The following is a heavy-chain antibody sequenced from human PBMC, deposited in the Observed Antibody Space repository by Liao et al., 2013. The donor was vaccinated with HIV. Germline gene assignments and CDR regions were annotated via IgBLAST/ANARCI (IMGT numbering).Heavy chain of an antibody. D-gene: IGHD6-6*01. CDR2: IYSSGST. CDR1: GASISSYY. Sequence: QVQLQESGPGLVKPSETLSLTCTVSGASISSYYWSWIRQPAGKGLEWIGRIYSSGSTNYNPSLNSRVTMSVDTSKNQXSLNLISVTAADTAVYYCARGLSIAARPQYYYYYMDVWGERDHGHRLL. V-gene: IGHV4-4*07. CDR3: ARGLSIAARPQYYYYYMDV. J-gene: IGHJ6*03.